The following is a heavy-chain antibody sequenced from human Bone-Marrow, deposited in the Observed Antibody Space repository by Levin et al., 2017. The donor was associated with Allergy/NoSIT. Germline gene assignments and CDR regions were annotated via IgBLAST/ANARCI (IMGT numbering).Heavy chain of an antibody. CDR3: ARGVGYSSSSGDY. D-gene: IGHD6-6*01. V-gene: IGHV3-48*04. CDR2: ISSSSGAI. Sequence: GESLKISCAGSGFTFSSYSMNWVRQAPGKGLEWVSYISSSSGAIYYADSVMGRFTISRDNAKNSLYLQMNSLGAEDTAVYYCARGVGYSSSSGDYWGQGTLVTVSS. CDR1: GFTFSSYS. J-gene: IGHJ4*02.